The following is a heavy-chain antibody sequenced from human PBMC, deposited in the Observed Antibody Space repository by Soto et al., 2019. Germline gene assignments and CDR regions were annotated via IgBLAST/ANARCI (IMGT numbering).Heavy chain of an antibody. CDR3: ARGRTTFGGVIAPTRNFDY. Sequence: SETLSLTCTVSGGSISSSNYFWGWIRQPPGKGLEWIGSIYYTGSTYHNPSLKSRVTISVDTSKNQFSLKLSSVTAADTAVYYCARGRTTFGGVIAPTRNFDYWGQGTLVTVSS. CDR1: GGSISSSNYF. J-gene: IGHJ4*02. D-gene: IGHD3-16*02. CDR2: IYYTGST. V-gene: IGHV4-39*07.